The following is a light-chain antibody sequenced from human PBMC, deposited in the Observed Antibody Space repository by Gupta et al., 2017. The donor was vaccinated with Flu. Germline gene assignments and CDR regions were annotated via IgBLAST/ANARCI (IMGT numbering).Light chain of an antibody. CDR3: GTWDGSMSADV. V-gene: IGLV1-51*01. CDR2: DND. CDR1: GSNIGSNY. J-gene: IGLJ1*01. Sequence: SVLTHPPSLSPAPGQKVTITCSGSGSNIGSNYVSGYQQLQGTAPKLLILDNDKRPSGIPDRFSGSKSGTSATLAITGLQTGDEDDDYCGTWDGSMSADVFGTGTKVAVL.